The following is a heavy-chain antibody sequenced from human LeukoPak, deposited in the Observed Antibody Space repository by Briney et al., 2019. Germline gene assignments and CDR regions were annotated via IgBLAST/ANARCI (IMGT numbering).Heavy chain of an antibody. V-gene: IGHV4-34*01. J-gene: IGHJ4*02. Sequence: PSETLSLTCAVHGASSSANYWTWIRQPPGKGLEWVGEINHRGNTNYNPSLKSRVTISVDTSKSQSSLKLSSVTATGTAVYFCASARFDSWGQGTLVTVSS. CDR1: GASSSANY. CDR3: ASARFDS. CDR2: INHRGNT.